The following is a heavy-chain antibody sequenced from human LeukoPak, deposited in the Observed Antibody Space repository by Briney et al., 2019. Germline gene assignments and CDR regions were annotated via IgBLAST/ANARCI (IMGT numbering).Heavy chain of an antibody. J-gene: IGHJ2*01. D-gene: IGHD2-15*01. Sequence: GGSLRLSCAASGFTFSDHYMDWVRQAPGKGLEWVGRTRNKANSYTTEYAASVKGRFTISRDDSKNSLYLQMNSLKTEDTAVYYCARGGYGRAQSDWYFDLWGRGTLVTVSS. CDR2: TRNKANSYTT. CDR3: ARGGYGRAQSDWYFDL. V-gene: IGHV3-72*01. CDR1: GFTFSDHY.